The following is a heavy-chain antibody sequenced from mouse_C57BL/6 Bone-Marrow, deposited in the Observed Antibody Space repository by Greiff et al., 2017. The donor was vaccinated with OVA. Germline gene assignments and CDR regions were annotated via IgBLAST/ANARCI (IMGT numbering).Heavy chain of an antibody. V-gene: IGHV3-6*01. CDR3: AREGIYGNYDYYAMDY. CDR2: ISYDGSN. J-gene: IGHJ4*01. D-gene: IGHD2-1*01. Sequence: EVQLVESGPGLVKPSQSLSLTCSVTGYSITSGYYWNWIRQFPGNKLEWMGYISYDGSNNYNPSLKNRISITRDTSKNQFFLKLNSVTTEDTATYYGAREGIYGNYDYYAMDYWGQGTSVTVSS. CDR1: GYSITSGYY.